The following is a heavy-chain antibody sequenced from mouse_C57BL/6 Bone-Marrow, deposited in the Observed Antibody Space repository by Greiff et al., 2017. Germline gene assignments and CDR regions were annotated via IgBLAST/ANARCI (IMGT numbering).Heavy chain of an antibody. J-gene: IGHJ2*01. Sequence: EVNVVESGGGLVQSGRSLRLSCATSGFTFSDFYMEWVRQAPGKGLEWIAASRNKANDYTTEYSASVKSRFIVSRDTSQSILYLQMNALRAEDTAIYYCARAVYGYDYFDYWGQGTTLTVSS. D-gene: IGHD2-2*01. V-gene: IGHV7-1*01. CDR3: ARAVYGYDYFDY. CDR2: SRNKANDYTT. CDR1: GFTFSDFY.